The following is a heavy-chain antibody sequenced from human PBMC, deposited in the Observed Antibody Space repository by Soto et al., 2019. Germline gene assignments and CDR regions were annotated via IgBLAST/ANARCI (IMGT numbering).Heavy chain of an antibody. D-gene: IGHD3-10*01. CDR2: INAANGYT. CDR3: ARGGSLWFGELSAYYYGMDV. V-gene: IGHV1-3*01. CDR1: GYTFTDYS. J-gene: IGHJ6*02. Sequence: GASVKVSCKASGYTFTDYSVHWLRQAPGQRPEWMGWINAANGYTKYSEEFQGRVTFTMDTSASTAYMELSRLRSDDTAVYYCARGGSLWFGELSAYYYGMDVWGQGTTVTVSS.